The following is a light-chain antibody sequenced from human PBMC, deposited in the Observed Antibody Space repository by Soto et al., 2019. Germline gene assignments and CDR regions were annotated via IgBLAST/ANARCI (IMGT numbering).Light chain of an antibody. Sequence: QSALTQPPSVSAAPGQKVTISCSGSSXNIGGNSVSWYQQLPGTAPKLLIYDDNKRPSGIPDRFSGSKSGTSATLGITGFQTGDEADYYCGSWDSSLGAYVFGTGTRSPS. CDR3: GSWDSSLGAYV. CDR2: DDN. V-gene: IGLV1-51*01. CDR1: SXNIGGNS. J-gene: IGLJ1*01.